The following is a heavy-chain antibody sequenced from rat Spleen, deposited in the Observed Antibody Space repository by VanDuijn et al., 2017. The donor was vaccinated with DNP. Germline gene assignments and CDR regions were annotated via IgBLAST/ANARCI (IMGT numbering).Heavy chain of an antibody. CDR1: GFPFSDYF. CDR2: ISHDGGGT. D-gene: IGHD1-11*01. J-gene: IGHJ3*01. CDR3: ARPNYGGYEGWFAY. V-gene: IGHV5-22*01. Sequence: EVRLVESGGGLVQPGRSLKLSCAASGFPFSDYFMAWVRQAPNKGLEWVASISHDGGGTFYGDSVKGRFTVSRDNTKSSLYLQMDSLRSEDTASYYCARPNYGGYEGWFAYWGQGTLVTVSS.